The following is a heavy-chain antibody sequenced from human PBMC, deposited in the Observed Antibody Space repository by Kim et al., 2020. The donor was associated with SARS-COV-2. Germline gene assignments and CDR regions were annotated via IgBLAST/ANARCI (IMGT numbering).Heavy chain of an antibody. Sequence: SETLSLTCAVYGGSFSGYYWSWIRQPPGKGLEWIGEINHSGSTNYNPSLKSRVTISVDTSKNQFSLKLSSVTAADTAVYYCASSLYSSGWYNYWGQGTLVTVSS. CDR1: GGSFSGYY. J-gene: IGHJ4*02. D-gene: IGHD6-19*01. CDR2: INHSGST. CDR3: ASSLYSSGWYNY. V-gene: IGHV4-34*01.